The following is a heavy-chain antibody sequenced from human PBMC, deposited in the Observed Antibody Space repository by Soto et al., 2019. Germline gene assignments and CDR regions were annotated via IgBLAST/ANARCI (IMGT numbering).Heavy chain of an antibody. V-gene: IGHV4-59*01. J-gene: IGHJ5*02. CDR2: IYYSGST. CDR1: GGSISSYY. D-gene: IGHD3-10*01. Sequence: QVQLQESGPGLVKPSDTLSLTCTVSGGSISSYYWSWIRQPPGKGLEWIGYIYYSGSTNYSPSLKSRVTISVDTSKNQFSLKLSSVTAADTAVYYCARELFGRSVWFDPWGQGTLVTVSS. CDR3: ARELFGRSVWFDP.